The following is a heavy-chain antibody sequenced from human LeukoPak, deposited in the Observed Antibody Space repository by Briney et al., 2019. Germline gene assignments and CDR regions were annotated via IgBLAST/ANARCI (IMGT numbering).Heavy chain of an antibody. CDR3: ARHVRFLEWLSSYYFDY. J-gene: IGHJ4*02. CDR1: GGSISSSSYY. CDR2: IYYSGST. V-gene: IGHV4-39*01. Sequence: EPSETLSLTCTVSGGSISSSSYYWGWIRQPPGKGREWIGSIYYSGSTYYNPSLKSRVTISVDTSKSQFSLRLTSVTAADTAVYYCARHVRFLEWLSSYYFDYWGQGTLVTVPS. D-gene: IGHD3-3*01.